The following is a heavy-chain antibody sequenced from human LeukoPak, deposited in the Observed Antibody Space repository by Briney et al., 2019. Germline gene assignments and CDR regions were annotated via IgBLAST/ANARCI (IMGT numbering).Heavy chain of an antibody. CDR3: ARLPLYYDILTGYYTYCYYYGMDV. D-gene: IGHD3-9*01. CDR2: ISAYNGNT. V-gene: IGHV1-18*04. J-gene: IGHJ6*04. CDR1: GYTFTSYG. Sequence: ASVKVSCKASGYTFTSYGISWVRQAPGQGLEWMGWISAYNGNTNYAQKLQGRVTMTTDTSTSTAYMELRSLRSDDTAVYYCARLPLYYDILTGYYTYCYYYGMDVWGKGTTVTVSS.